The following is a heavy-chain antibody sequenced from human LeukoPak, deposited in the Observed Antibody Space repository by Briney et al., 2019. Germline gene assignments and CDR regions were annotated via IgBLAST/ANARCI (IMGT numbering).Heavy chain of an antibody. J-gene: IGHJ4*02. D-gene: IGHD1-26*01. V-gene: IGHV3-66*01. CDR3: ARVGGSTDSGH. CDR2: IYSGGST. Sequence: GGSLRLSCAASGFSVSSNYMSWVRQAPGKGLKWVSVIYSGGSTYYADSVKGRFAISRDNSKNTLYLQMNSLRVGDTAVYYYARVGGSTDSGHWGQGTLVTVSS. CDR1: GFSVSSNY.